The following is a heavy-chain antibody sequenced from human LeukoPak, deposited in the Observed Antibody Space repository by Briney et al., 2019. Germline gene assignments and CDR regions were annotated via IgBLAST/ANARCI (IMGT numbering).Heavy chain of an antibody. CDR3: ASRYCTGGSCYFDY. CDR1: GITFSSYM. Sequence: GGSLRLSCTASGITFSSYMMTWVRQAPGKGLEWVSIITGSGDTTDYADSVKGRFTVSRDNSKNIVYLQMNTLRVDDTAIYYCASRYCTGGSCYFDYRGQGTLVTVSS. D-gene: IGHD2-8*02. V-gene: IGHV3-23*01. CDR2: ITGSGDTT. J-gene: IGHJ4*02.